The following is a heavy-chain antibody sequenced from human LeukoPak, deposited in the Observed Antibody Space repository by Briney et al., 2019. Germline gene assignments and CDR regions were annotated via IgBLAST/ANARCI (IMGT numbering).Heavy chain of an antibody. Sequence: GGSLRLSCAASDFTFTNYWVHWVRQAPGKGVEWVSRVSTDGSRTSYADSVKGRFTISGDNAKTTVSLQMNGLRAEDSAVYFCVRAQNGNHGLFDYWGQGTLVTVSS. V-gene: IGHV3-74*01. CDR1: DFTFTNYW. CDR2: VSTDGSRT. D-gene: IGHD1-14*01. J-gene: IGHJ4*02. CDR3: VRAQNGNHGLFDY.